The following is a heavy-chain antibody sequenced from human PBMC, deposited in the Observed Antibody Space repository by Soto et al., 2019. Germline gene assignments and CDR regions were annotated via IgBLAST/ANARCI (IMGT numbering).Heavy chain of an antibody. CDR2: ISGSGGST. CDR1: GFTFSSYA. Sequence: SGGSLRLSCAASGFTFSSYAMSWVRQAPGKGLEWVSAISGSGGSTYYADSVKGRFTISRDNSKNTLYLQMNSLRAEDTAVYYCAKDGGLRQSYYYHSPTTFHYSDQGTLVTVSS. CDR3: AKDGGLRQSYYYHSPTTFHY. D-gene: IGHD3-22*01. J-gene: IGHJ4*02. V-gene: IGHV3-23*01.